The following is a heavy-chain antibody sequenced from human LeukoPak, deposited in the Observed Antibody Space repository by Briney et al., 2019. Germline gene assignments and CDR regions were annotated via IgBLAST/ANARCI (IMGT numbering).Heavy chain of an antibody. V-gene: IGHV1-46*01. CDR3: ARDRTHYYESSGYYSRWEY. D-gene: IGHD3-22*01. J-gene: IGHJ4*02. Sequence: ASVKVSCKASGYTFTSYFMYWVRQAPGQGLEWMGIINPSGGNTKYAQRFLGRVTMTRDTSTSTVYMELSSLRSEDTAVYYCARDRTHYYESSGYYSRWEYWGQGTLVTVSS. CDR1: GYTFTSYF. CDR2: INPSGGNT.